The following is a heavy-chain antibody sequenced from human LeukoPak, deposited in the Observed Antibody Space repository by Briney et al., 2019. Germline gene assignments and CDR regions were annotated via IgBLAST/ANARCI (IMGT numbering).Heavy chain of an antibody. CDR1: GFTFSSYA. J-gene: IGHJ4*02. CDR3: ASRLPPEYYYDSSGSDY. CDR2: ISGSGGST. D-gene: IGHD3-22*01. V-gene: IGHV3-23*01. Sequence: PGGSLRLSCAASGFTFSSYAMSWVRQAPGKGLEWVSAISGSGGSTYYADSVKGRFTISRDNSKNTLYLQMNSLRAEDTAVYYCASRLPPEYYYDSSGSDYWGQGTLVTVSS.